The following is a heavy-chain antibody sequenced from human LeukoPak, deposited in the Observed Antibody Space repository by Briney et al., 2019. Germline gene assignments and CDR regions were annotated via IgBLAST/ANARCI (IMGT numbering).Heavy chain of an antibody. CDR2: ISGSGGST. Sequence: GGSLRLSCAASGFTFSSYAMSWVRQAPGKGLEWVSAISGSGGSTYYADSVKGRFTISRDNSKNTLYLQMNSLRAEDTAVYYCAKGPRWVPAAMCWFDPWGQGTLVTVSS. CDR3: AKGPRWVPAAMCWFDP. J-gene: IGHJ5*02. CDR1: GFTFSSYA. D-gene: IGHD2-2*01. V-gene: IGHV3-23*01.